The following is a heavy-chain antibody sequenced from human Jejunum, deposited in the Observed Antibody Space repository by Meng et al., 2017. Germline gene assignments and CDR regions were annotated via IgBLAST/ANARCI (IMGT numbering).Heavy chain of an antibody. J-gene: IGHJ4*02. D-gene: IGHD3-22*01. Sequence: QVPVGEAGGGVVQPGSSRGLSGVASGFTFSNYGFHWVRQAPGKGLEWVAVMWYDGIRKYYTDSVKGRFTVSRDNSKNTVYLQMNSLRDEDTAVYYCARDNDRSSHYSHFDYWGQGTLVTVSS. CDR2: MWYDGIRK. CDR1: GFTFSNYG. V-gene: IGHV3-33*01. CDR3: ARDNDRSSHYSHFDY.